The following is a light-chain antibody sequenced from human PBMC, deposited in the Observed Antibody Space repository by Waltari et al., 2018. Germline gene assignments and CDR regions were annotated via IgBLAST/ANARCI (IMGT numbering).Light chain of an antibody. CDR1: QTRRES. Sequence: SGRASQTRRESWAWYQQKPGQATRHLIYGASGRAAGIPDRVSDSGSGTDFSRTISRLEPEDLGVYYCQHYVRLPVTFGRGTKVEI. CDR2: GAS. V-gene: IGKV3-20*01. CDR3: QHYVRLPVT. J-gene: IGKJ1*01.